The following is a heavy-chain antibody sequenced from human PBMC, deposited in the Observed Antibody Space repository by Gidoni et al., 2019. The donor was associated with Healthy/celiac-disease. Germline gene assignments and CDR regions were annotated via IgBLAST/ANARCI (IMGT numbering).Heavy chain of an antibody. CDR1: GGSISSYY. CDR2: IYYSGST. J-gene: IGHJ3*02. D-gene: IGHD2-2*01. Sequence: QVQLQESCPGLVKPSETLSLTCTFPGGSISSYYWRWIRRPPGKGLKWIGYIYYSGSTNFNQSSKSRVTISVDTSKNQFSLKLSSETAADTDGYYWARRGVGPAAIKEAFDIWGQGTMVTVSS. CDR3: ARRGVGPAAIKEAFDI. V-gene: IGHV4-59*01.